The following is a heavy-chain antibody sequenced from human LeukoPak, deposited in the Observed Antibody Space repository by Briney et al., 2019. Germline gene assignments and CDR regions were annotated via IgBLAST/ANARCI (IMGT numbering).Heavy chain of an antibody. CDR1: GGSFSGYY. J-gene: IGHJ3*02. V-gene: IGHV4-59*01. CDR2: IYYSGST. Sequence: SETLSLTCSVYGGSFSGYYWSWIRQPPGKGLEWIGYIYYSGSTNYNPSLKSRVTISVDTSKNQFSLKLSSVTAADTAVYYCARVLVVPDSDAFDIWGQGTMVTVSS. D-gene: IGHD2-2*01. CDR3: ARVLVVPDSDAFDI.